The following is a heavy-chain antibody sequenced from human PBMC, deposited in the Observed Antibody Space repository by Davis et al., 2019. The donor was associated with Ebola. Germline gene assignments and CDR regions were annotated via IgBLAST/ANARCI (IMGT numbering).Heavy chain of an antibody. J-gene: IGHJ6*02. CDR1: GFSFRSYG. CDR2: ISYDGSKI. D-gene: IGHD2-15*01. CDR3: AKAPSGDIIVVVAADYGMDV. Sequence: GESLKISCAASGFSFRSYGIHWVRQAPGKGLEWVAIISYDGSKIYYADSVKGRFTTSRDNSMNTAYLQMNSLRAEDTAVYYCAKAPSGDIIVVVAADYGMDVWGQGTTVTVSS. V-gene: IGHV3-30*18.